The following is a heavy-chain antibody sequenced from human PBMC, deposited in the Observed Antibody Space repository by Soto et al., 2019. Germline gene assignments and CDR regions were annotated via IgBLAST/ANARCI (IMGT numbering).Heavy chain of an antibody. CDR1: GFTFSSYA. J-gene: IGHJ3*02. Sequence: QVQLVESGGGVVQPGRSLRLSCAASGFTFSSYAMHWVRQAPGKGLEWVAVISYDGSNKYYADSMKGRFTISRDNSKNTLYLEMNSLRAEDTAVYYCARMWEPYDAFDIWGQGTMVTVSS. D-gene: IGHD1-26*01. CDR3: ARMWEPYDAFDI. CDR2: ISYDGSNK. V-gene: IGHV3-30-3*01.